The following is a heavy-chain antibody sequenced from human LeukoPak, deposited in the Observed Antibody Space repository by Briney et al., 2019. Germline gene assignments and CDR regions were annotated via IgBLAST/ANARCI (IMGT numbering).Heavy chain of an antibody. J-gene: IGHJ4*02. D-gene: IGHD3-16*01. CDR3: AKEGEGSISH. Sequence: SETLSLTCAVYGGSFSGYYWSWIRQPPGKGLEWIGEINHSGSTNYNPSLKSRVTISVDTSKNQFSLKLSSVTAADTAVYYCAKEGEGSISHWGQGTLVTVSS. CDR2: INHSGST. CDR1: GGSFSGYY. V-gene: IGHV4-34*01.